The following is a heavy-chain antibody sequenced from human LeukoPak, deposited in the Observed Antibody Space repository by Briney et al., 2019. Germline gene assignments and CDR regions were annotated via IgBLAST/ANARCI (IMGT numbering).Heavy chain of an antibody. Sequence: PSETLSLTCTVSGGSISSSSYYWGWIRQPPGKGLEWIGGIYYSGSTYYNPSLKSRVTISVDTSKNQFSLKLSSVTAADTAVYYCARLNIAAAGSYWYFDLWGRGTLVTVSS. CDR1: GGSISSSSYY. CDR3: ARLNIAAAGSYWYFDL. D-gene: IGHD6-13*01. V-gene: IGHV4-39*01. J-gene: IGHJ2*01. CDR2: IYYSGST.